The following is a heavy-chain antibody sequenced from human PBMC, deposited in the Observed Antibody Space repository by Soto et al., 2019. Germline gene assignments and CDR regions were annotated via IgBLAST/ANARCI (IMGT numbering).Heavy chain of an antibody. J-gene: IGHJ6*02. CDR1: GFTFRNHA. CDR2: IAYDGSNA. V-gene: IGHV3-30-3*01. Sequence: QVQLVESGGGVVQPGGSLRLSCAASGFTFRNHAMHWVRQAPGKGLECLAVIAYDGSNAFYRDSVKGRFTISRDNSKNSLYLQMNSRGSEDTGVYYCARGAREDILGVVGARQGEYGIDIWGQGTTVTVSS. CDR3: ARGAREDILGVVGARQGEYGIDI. D-gene: IGHD2-15*01.